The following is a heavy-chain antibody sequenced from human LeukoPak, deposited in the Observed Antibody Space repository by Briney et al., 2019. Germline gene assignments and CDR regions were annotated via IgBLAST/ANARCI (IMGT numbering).Heavy chain of an antibody. D-gene: IGHD1-26*01. V-gene: IGHV1-69*05. CDR1: GGTFSSYA. Sequence: SVRVSCKASGGTFSSYAISWVRQAPGQGLEWMGGIIPIFGTANYAQKFQGRVTITTDESTSTAYMELSSLRSEDTAVYYCARATDGSYSALDYWGQGTLVTVSS. J-gene: IGHJ4*02. CDR3: ARATDGSYSALDY. CDR2: IIPIFGTA.